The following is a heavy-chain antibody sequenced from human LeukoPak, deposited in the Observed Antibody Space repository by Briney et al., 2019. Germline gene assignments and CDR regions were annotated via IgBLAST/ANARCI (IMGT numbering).Heavy chain of an antibody. CDR3: ARDRDFGDYLGDY. Sequence: GASVKVSCKASGYTFTSYDINWVRQATGQGLEWMGRINPNSGDTNYAQKFQGRVTMTRDTSISAAYMELSRLTSDDTAVYYCARDRDFGDYLGDYWGQGTLVTVSS. J-gene: IGHJ4*02. D-gene: IGHD4-17*01. CDR1: GYTFTSYD. V-gene: IGHV1-2*06. CDR2: INPNSGDT.